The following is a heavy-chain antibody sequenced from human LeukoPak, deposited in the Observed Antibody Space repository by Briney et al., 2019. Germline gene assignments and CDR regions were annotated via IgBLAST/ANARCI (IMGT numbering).Heavy chain of an antibody. J-gene: IGHJ4*02. CDR3: ARRLRWELPYYFDY. CDR2: IYPGGSDT. D-gene: IGHD2-15*01. Sequence: PGESLKISCKGSGYSFTSYWIGWVRQMPGKGLEWMGFIYPGGSDTRYSPSFQGQVTISADESISTAYLQWSSLKASDTAMYYCARRLRWELPYYFDYWGQGTLVTVSS. V-gene: IGHV5-51*01. CDR1: GYSFTSYW.